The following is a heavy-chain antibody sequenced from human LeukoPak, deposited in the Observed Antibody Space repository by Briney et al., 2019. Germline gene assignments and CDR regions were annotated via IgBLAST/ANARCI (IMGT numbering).Heavy chain of an antibody. CDR1: GGPLNSYY. CDR2: IYYSGST. J-gene: IGHJ4*02. D-gene: IGHD5-12*01. Sequence: SETLSLTCTVSGGPLNSYYWSWIRQPPGKGLEWIGYIYYSGSTNYNPSLKSRVTISVDTSKNQFSLKLSSVTAADTAVYYCARQTRGYDFDYWGQGTLVTVSS. V-gene: IGHV4-59*08. CDR3: ARQTRGYDFDY.